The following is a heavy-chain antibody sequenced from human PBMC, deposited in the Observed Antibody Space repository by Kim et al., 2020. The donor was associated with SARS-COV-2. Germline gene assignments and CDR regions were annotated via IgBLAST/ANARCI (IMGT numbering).Heavy chain of an antibody. J-gene: IGHJ5*02. V-gene: IGHV4-39*01. D-gene: IGHD3-16*01. CDR1: GGSISSSSRY. Sequence: SETLSLTCTVSGGSISSSSRYWGWIRQPPGQGLEWIGHISYSGSTYYNPSLKRRVTISVDTSKNQFSLRLTSVSAADTAVYYCARGLTSREGWGNWFDP. CDR2: ISYSGST. CDR3: ARGLTSREGWGNWFDP.